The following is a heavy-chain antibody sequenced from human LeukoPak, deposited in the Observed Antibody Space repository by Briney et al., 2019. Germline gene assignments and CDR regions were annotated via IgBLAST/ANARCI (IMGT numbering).Heavy chain of an antibody. V-gene: IGHV3-23*01. Sequence: GGSLRLSCAASGFTFSSYAMGWVRQAPGKGLEWVSAISGSGGSTYYADSVKGRFTISRDNSKNTLYLQMNSLRAEDTAVYYCAKAVGQYSSSWYAFDIWGQGTMVTVSS. CDR1: GFTFSSYA. D-gene: IGHD6-13*01. CDR2: ISGSGGST. CDR3: AKAVGQYSSSWYAFDI. J-gene: IGHJ3*02.